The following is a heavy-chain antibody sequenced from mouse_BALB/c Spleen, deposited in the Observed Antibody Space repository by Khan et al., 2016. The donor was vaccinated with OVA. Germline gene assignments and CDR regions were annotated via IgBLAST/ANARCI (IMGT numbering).Heavy chain of an antibody. Sequence: EVQLQQSGTVLARPGASVKMSCKASGYSFTSYLIHWVKQRPGQGLEWIGDIYPGNSDTRYNQKFKDKAKLTSGTSASTAYMELSSLTNEDSAVYYCTRGGSSSFAYWGQGTLVTVSA. D-gene: IGHD1-3*01. J-gene: IGHJ3*01. CDR1: GYSFTSYL. CDR2: IYPGNSDT. CDR3: TRGGSSSFAY. V-gene: IGHV1-5*01.